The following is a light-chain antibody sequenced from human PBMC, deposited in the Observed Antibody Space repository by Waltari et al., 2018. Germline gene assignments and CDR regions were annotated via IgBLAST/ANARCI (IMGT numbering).Light chain of an antibody. CDR2: DVN. J-gene: IGLJ2*01. CDR3: CSYADNPI. V-gene: IGLV2-11*01. CDR1: SSDVGNYNY. Sequence: QSALTQPRSVSGSPGQSVTISCTGTSSDVGNYNYVSWYQQHPGKAPKIMIYDVNKRPSGVPDRFSGSKSGNTASLTISGLQADDEADYYCCSYADNPIFGGGTKLTVL.